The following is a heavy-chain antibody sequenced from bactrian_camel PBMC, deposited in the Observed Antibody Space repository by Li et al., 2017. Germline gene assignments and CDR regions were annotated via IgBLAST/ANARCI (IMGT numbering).Heavy chain of an antibody. CDR2: VDSNGVT. CDR3: SVDSRVRPANYCRRPEVLGY. V-gene: IGHV3S53*01. CDR1: ESTYRSIC. J-gene: IGHJ6*01. D-gene: IGHD3*01. Sequence: HVQLVESGGGSVQAGGSLTLSCTASESTYRSICMAWFRQAPGSQRETVATVDSNGVTKVAGSVKGRFTLSKDNAKNTVYLQMNSLKPEDAAMYYCSVDSRVRPANYCRRPEVLGYRGQGTQVTVS.